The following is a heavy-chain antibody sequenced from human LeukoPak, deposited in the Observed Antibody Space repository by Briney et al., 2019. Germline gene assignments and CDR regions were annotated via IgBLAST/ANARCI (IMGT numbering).Heavy chain of an antibody. D-gene: IGHD3-10*01. CDR1: GYTFTSYG. V-gene: IGHV1-18*04. CDR2: IRAYNGNT. J-gene: IGHJ5*02. Sequence: ASVKVSCKASGYTFTSYGISWVRQAPGQGLEWMGWIRAYNGNTNYAHKLQGRVAMTTDTSTRTAYVELRSLRSDGTVVYCWARAPFGWFGELSWFDPWGQGTLVTVS. CDR3: ARAPFGWFGELSWFDP.